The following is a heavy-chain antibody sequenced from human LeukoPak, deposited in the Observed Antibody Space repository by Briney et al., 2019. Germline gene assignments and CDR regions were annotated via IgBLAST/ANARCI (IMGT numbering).Heavy chain of an antibody. D-gene: IGHD3-22*01. Sequence: SETLSLTCAVYGGSFSGYYWSWIRQPPGKGLEWIGYIYYSGSTYYNPSLKSRVTISVDTSKNQFSLKLSSVTAADTAVYYCARSLYYYDSSGYYGGFRYFDYWGQGTLVTVSS. J-gene: IGHJ4*02. CDR1: GGSFSGYY. CDR2: IYYSGST. CDR3: ARSLYYYDSSGYYGGFRYFDY. V-gene: IGHV4-30-4*01.